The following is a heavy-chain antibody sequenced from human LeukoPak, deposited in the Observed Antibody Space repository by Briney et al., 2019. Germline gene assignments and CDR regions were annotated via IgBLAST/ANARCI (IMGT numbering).Heavy chain of an antibody. CDR2: MNPNSGST. J-gene: IGHJ5*02. CDR1: GYTFTSYD. Sequence: ASVKVSCKASGYTFTSYDINWVRQATGQGLEWMGWMNPNSGSTGYAQKFQGRVTMTRNTSISTAYMELSSLRSEDTAVYYCAGGRSSWRTKFNWFDPWGQGTLVTVSS. D-gene: IGHD6-13*01. CDR3: AGGRSSWRTKFNWFDP. V-gene: IGHV1-8*01.